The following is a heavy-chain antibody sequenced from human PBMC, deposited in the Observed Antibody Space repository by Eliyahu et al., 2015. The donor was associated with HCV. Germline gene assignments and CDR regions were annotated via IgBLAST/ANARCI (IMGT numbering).Heavy chain of an antibody. D-gene: IGHD6-19*01. CDR2: INPNSGGT. J-gene: IGHJ5*02. V-gene: IGHV1-2*02. Sequence: QVQLVQSGAEVKKPGASVKVSCKASGYTFTGYXMHWVRQAPGQGLEWMGWINPNSGGTNYAQKFQGRVTMTRDTSISTAYMELSRLRSDDTAVYYCARGGERILAVAGTEWFDPWGQGTLVTVSS. CDR3: ARGGERILAVAGTEWFDP. CDR1: GYTFTGYX.